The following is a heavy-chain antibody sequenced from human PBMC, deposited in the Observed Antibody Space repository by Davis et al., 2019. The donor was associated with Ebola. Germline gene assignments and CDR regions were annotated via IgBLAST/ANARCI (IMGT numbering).Heavy chain of an antibody. V-gene: IGHV4-59*12. CDR3: ARRRTGTGPGLDS. CDR2: IHYSGST. J-gene: IGHJ4*02. Sequence: MPSETLSLTCTVSGGSISSYYWSWIRQPPGKGLEWIGYIHYSGSTNYNPSLKSRVTISVDTSKNQFSLQLNSVTPEDTAVYYCARRRTGTGPGLDSWGQGTLVTVSS. CDR1: GGSISSYY. D-gene: IGHD1-7*01.